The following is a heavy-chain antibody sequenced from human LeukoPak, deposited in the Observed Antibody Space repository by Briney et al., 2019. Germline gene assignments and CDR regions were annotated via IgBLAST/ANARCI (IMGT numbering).Heavy chain of an antibody. V-gene: IGHV1-2*02. Sequence: ASVTVSCKASGYTFTGYYMRWVRQAPGQGLEWMGWINPNSGGTNYAQKFQGRVTMTRDTSISTAYMELSRLRSDDTAVYYCARDSSRWFGEFELVDSYYFDYWGQGTLVTVSS. J-gene: IGHJ4*02. CDR3: ARDSSRWFGEFELVDSYYFDY. D-gene: IGHD3-10*01. CDR1: GYTFTGYY. CDR2: INPNSGGT.